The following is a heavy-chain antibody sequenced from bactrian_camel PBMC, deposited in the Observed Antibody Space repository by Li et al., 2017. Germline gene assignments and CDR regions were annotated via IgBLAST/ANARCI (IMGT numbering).Heavy chain of an antibody. CDR2: INTGSDLK. Sequence: HVQLVESGGDSVQDGESLRLSCVVSGEYRMNCLAWFRQVPGKEREGISGINTGSDLKWYGASMKGRFTISKDNAKNTLYLQMNSLKPEDTAMYYCAADECRTHSMGVKWRTYPQFGMDHWGLGTQVTVS. J-gene: IGHJ7*01. D-gene: IGHD3*01. CDR1: GEYRMNC. V-gene: IGHV3S1*01.